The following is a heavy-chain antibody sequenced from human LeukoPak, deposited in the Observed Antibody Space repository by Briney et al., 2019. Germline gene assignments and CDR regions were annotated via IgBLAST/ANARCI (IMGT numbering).Heavy chain of an antibody. V-gene: IGHV3-7*01. CDR1: GFTFSSYW. CDR2: IKQDGSEK. CDR3: AKSSSSWYPNESDY. D-gene: IGHD6-13*01. J-gene: IGHJ4*02. Sequence: GGSLRLSCAASGFTFSSYWMSWVRQAPGKGLEWVANIKQDGSEKYYVDSVKGRFTISRDNAKNSLYLQMDSLRAEDTAVYYCAKSSSSWYPNESDYWGQGTLVTVSS.